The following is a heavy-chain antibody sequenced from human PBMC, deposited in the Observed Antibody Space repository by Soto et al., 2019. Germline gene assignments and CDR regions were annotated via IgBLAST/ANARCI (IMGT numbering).Heavy chain of an antibody. CDR3: ARVADIVLIPGGLDV. V-gene: IGHV1-18*01. CDR1: GYSFTTSS. Sequence: QVQLVQSGAEVKKPGASVNVSCKASGYSFTTSSLSWVRQAPGQGLEWMGWISPYNGDTKYRQKFQGRVTMTTDTATTTDNLDLRSLRSDDTAVYYCARVADIVLIPGGLDVWGQGTTVTVSS. J-gene: IGHJ6*02. D-gene: IGHD2-15*01. CDR2: ISPYNGDT.